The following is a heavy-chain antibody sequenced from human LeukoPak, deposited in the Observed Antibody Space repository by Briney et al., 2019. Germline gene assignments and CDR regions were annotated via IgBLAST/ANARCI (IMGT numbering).Heavy chain of an antibody. V-gene: IGHV4-39*07. CDR1: GGSISSSSYY. Sequence: PSETLSLTCTVSGGSISSSSYYWGWIRQPPGKGLEWIGNIYHTGSTYYNPSLKSRVTISADTSKNQFSLKLSSVTAADTAVYYCARLARPTYNGWFDPWGQGTLVTVSS. J-gene: IGHJ5*02. CDR2: IYHTGST. D-gene: IGHD5-24*01. CDR3: ARLARPTYNGWFDP.